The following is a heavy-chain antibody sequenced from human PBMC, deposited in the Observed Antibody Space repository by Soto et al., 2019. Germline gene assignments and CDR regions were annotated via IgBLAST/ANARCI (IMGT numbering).Heavy chain of an antibody. V-gene: IGHV3-9*01. CDR2: ISWDSVKI. CDR3: ARDNTGLYGDQEATGFDP. Sequence: PGGSLRLSCAASGFTIDTQGMHWVRQAPGKGLEWVAGISWDSVKIGYADSVKGRFSVSRDNAKNSLYLQMSSLKPEDTAFYFCARDNTGLYGDQEATGFDPWGQGTLVTVPS. CDR1: GFTIDTQG. J-gene: IGHJ5*02. D-gene: IGHD4-17*01.